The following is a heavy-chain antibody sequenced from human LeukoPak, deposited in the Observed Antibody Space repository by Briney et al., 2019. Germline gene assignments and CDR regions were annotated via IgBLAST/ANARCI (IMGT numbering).Heavy chain of an antibody. CDR3: ARGMLNIF. Sequence: GGSLRLSCAASGFTFNNYWMHWVRQAPGKGLEWISYISRSGSITNYADSVKGRFTISRDDDRNSLSLEMSGLRVEDSAVYFCARGMLNIFWGQGTRVVVSS. D-gene: IGHD2/OR15-2a*01. CDR1: GFTFNNYW. J-gene: IGHJ4*02. CDR2: ISRSGSIT. V-gene: IGHV3-48*01.